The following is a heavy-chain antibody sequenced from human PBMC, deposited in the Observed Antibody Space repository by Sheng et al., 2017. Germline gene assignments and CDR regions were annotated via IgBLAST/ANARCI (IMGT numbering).Heavy chain of an antibody. CDR2: ISSSGSTI. D-gene: IGHD6-13*01. J-gene: IGHJ6*02. Sequence: EVQLVESGGGLVQPGGSLRLSCAASGFTFSSYEMNWVRQAPGKGLEWVSYISSSGSTIYYADSVKGRFTISRDNAKNSLYLQMNSLRAEDTAVYYCARWAAAGTGLGTYLFYYYGMDVWGQGTTVTVSS. CDR3: ARWAAAGTGLGTYLFYYYGMDV. V-gene: IGHV3-48*03. CDR1: GFTFSSYE.